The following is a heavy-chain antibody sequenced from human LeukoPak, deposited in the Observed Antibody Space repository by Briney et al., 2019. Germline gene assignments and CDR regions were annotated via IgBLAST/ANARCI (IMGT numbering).Heavy chain of an antibody. D-gene: IGHD5-24*01. CDR2: IIPILGIA. CDR3: ARVEMATMETDY. CDR1: GGTFSSYA. V-gene: IGHV1-69*04. J-gene: IGHJ4*02. Sequence: SVKVSCKASGGTFSSYAISWVRQAPGQGLEWMGRIIPILGIANYAQKFQGRVTITADKSTSTAYMELSNLRSEDTAVYYCARVEMATMETDYWGQGTLVTVSS.